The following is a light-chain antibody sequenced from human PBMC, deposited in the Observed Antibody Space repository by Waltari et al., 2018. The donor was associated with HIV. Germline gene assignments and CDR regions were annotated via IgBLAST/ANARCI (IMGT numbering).Light chain of an antibody. CDR3: CSYAGSSTYVV. CDR1: SSDVGSYNF. J-gene: IGLJ2*01. V-gene: IGLV2-23*01. CDR2: EGD. Sequence: QSALTQPASVSGSPGQSITISCTGTSSDVGSYNFVSWYQQHPGNAPKLIIDEGDKRPSGVSDRFSGSKSGSTASLTISGLQAEDEADYYCCSYAGSSTYVVFGGGTQLTVL.